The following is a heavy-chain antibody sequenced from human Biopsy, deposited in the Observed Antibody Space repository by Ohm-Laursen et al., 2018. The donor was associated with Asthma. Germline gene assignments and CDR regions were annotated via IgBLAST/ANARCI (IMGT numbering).Heavy chain of an antibody. CDR2: IWYDGRKK. D-gene: IGHD6-6*01. CDR3: ARKIAARGGMGV. J-gene: IGHJ6*02. V-gene: IGHV3-33*01. Sequence: SLRLSCSASGITFSTYGMHWVRQAPGKGLEWVSFIWYDGRKKTYADSVKGRFTISKDNSKNTLYLQMNSLRAEDTAVYYCARKIAARGGMGVWGQGTTVTVSS. CDR1: GITFSTYG.